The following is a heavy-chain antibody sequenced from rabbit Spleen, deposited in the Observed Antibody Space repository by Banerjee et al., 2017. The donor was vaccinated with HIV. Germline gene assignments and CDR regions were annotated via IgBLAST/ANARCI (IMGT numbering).Heavy chain of an antibody. CDR1: GFSFSSAYF. CDR2: IYAGKS. D-gene: IGHD8-1*01. CDR3: ARDSGSSFSSYGMDL. J-gene: IGHJ6*01. Sequence: QSLEESGGGLVKPGASLTLTCKASGFSFSSAYFMCWVRQAPGKGLEWIGCIYAGKSVYASWAKGRFIMSRTSSTTVTLQLNSLTAADTATYFCARDSGSSFSSYGMDLWGPGTLV. V-gene: IGHV1S40*01.